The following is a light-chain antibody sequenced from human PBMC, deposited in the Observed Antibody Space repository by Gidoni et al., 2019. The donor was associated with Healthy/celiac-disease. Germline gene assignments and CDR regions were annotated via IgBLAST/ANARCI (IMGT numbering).Light chain of an antibody. CDR2: GKN. CDR3: NSRDSSGNHYV. Sequence: SSELTQDPAVSVALGQKVRITCQGASLRSYYASWYQQKPGQAPVLVLYGKNNRTSGIPDRFSGSSSGNTASLTITGAQAEDEADYYCNSRDSSGNHYVFGTGTKVTVL. J-gene: IGLJ1*01. V-gene: IGLV3-19*01. CDR1: SLRSYY.